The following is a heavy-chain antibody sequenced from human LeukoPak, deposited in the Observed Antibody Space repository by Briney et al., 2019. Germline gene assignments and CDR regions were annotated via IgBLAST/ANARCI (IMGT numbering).Heavy chain of an antibody. D-gene: IGHD6-19*01. J-gene: IGHJ3*02. V-gene: IGHV4-34*01. CDR3: ARGFDSSSGWYPAYDI. Sequence: SETLSLTCAVYGGSSSGYYWSWIRQPPGKGLEWVGEINHSGSTNYNPSLKSRVTISVDTSKNQFSLRLNSVTAADTAMYYCARGFDSSSGWYPAYDIWGHGTMGTVSS. CDR1: GGSSSGYY. CDR2: INHSGST.